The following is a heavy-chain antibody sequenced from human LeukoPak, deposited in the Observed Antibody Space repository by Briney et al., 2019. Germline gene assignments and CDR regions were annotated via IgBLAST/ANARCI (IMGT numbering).Heavy chain of an antibody. D-gene: IGHD1-26*01. CDR1: GYSFTTYW. V-gene: IGHV5-51*01. J-gene: IGHJ4*02. CDR3: AKFKPGAAYFDY. Sequence: GESLKISCRDSGYSFTTYWIVWVRQMPGKGLEYMGIIYPADSDTRYSPSFQGQVTISADKSISTAYLLWSSLKASGTAMYYCAKFKPGAAYFDYWGQGTLVTVSS. CDR2: IYPADSDT.